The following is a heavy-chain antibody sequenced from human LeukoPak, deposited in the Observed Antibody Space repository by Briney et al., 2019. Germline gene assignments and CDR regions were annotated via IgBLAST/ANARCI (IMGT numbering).Heavy chain of an antibody. CDR3: ARDSVPHYYDSSGYYGSTDNFDY. CDR1: GYTFTGYY. D-gene: IGHD3-22*01. Sequence: ASVKVSCKASGYTFTGYYMHWVRQAPGQGLEWMGRINPNSGGTNYAQKFQGRVTMTRDTSISTVYMELSRLRSDDTAVYYCARDSVPHYYDSSGYYGSTDNFDYWGQGTLVTVSS. J-gene: IGHJ4*02. V-gene: IGHV1-2*06. CDR2: INPNSGGT.